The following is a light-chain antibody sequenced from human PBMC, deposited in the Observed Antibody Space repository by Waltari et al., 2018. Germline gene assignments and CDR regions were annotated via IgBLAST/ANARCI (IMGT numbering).Light chain of an antibody. Sequence: QSALTQPRSVSGSPGQSVTIACPGTSSDVGYYNYVSWYQQHPGKPPKLMIYDVTERPSGVPDRFSGSKSGNTASLTISGLQAEDEADYYCCAYAGNYLRVFGGGTKLTVL. V-gene: IGLV2-11*01. CDR1: SSDVGYYNY. CDR2: DVT. J-gene: IGLJ2*01. CDR3: CAYAGNYLRV.